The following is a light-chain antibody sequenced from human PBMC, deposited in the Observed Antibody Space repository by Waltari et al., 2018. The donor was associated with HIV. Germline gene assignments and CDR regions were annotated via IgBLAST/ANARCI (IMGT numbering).Light chain of an antibody. V-gene: IGKV3-20*01. J-gene: IGKJ5*01. CDR2: GAS. CDR3: QQYDRSPIT. Sequence: EIVLTQSPGTLSLSPGERATLSCRASQSVMNNYLAWYQQKPGQAPRLLISGASSRATGIPDRFSGSGSRTDFTLTINTMEPEDFAVYYCQQYDRSPITFGQGTRLDIK. CDR1: QSVMNNY.